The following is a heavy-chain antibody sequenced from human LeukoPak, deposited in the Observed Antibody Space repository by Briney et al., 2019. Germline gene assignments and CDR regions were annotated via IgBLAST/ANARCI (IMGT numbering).Heavy chain of an antibody. CDR2: ISGSGGST. Sequence: HPGGSLRLSCVASGFTFSSYAMSWVRQAPGKGLEWVSGISGSGGSTYYADSVKGRFTISRDNSKNTLYLQMNSLRAEDTAVYYCAREYGDSPTGYYYGMDVWGQGTTVTVSS. V-gene: IGHV3-23*01. CDR1: GFTFSSYA. CDR3: AREYGDSPTGYYYGMDV. J-gene: IGHJ6*02. D-gene: IGHD4-17*01.